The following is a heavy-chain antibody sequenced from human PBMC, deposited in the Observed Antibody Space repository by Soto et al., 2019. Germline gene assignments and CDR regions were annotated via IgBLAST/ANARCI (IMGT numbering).Heavy chain of an antibody. D-gene: IGHD3-22*01. V-gene: IGHV4-39*01. J-gene: IGHJ4*02. CDR1: GGSISSSDYY. Sequence: SETLSLTXTVSGGSISSSDYYWGWIRQPPGKGLEWIGSISYSGGTYYNSSLRSRVTISIDTSKNQFSLKLSSVTAADTAVYYFGRRDMWYYDRSGYSPFDSWGQGALVTVSS. CDR2: ISYSGGT. CDR3: GRRDMWYYDRSGYSPFDS.